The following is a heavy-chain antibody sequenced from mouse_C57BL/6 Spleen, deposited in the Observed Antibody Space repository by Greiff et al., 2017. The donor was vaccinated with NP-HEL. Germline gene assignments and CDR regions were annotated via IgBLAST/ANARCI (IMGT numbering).Heavy chain of an antibody. J-gene: IGHJ2*01. Sequence: VKLVESGAELVKPGASVKLSCKASGYTFTSYWMQWVKQRPGQGLEWIGEIDPSDSYTNYNQKFKGKATLTVDTSSSTAYMQLSSLTSEDSAVYYCARKGLGPYFDYWGQGTTLTVSS. D-gene: IGHD4-1*01. CDR1: GYTFTSYW. CDR2: IDPSDSYT. CDR3: ARKGLGPYFDY. V-gene: IGHV1-50*01.